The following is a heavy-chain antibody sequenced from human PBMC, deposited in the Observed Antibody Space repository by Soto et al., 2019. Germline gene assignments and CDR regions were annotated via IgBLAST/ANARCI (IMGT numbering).Heavy chain of an antibody. D-gene: IGHD5-12*01. V-gene: IGHV3-74*01. CDR3: AKVLSPSGRMDPDAFDI. J-gene: IGHJ3*02. CDR1: GFTFSSYW. CDR2: IDTYGSGST. Sequence: GGSLRLSCAASGFTFSSYWMHWVRQAPGKGLVWVSRIDTYGSGSTYNADSVKGRFTMSRDNSKNTLYLQMNSLRAEDTAVYYCAKVLSPSGRMDPDAFDIWGQGTMVTVSS.